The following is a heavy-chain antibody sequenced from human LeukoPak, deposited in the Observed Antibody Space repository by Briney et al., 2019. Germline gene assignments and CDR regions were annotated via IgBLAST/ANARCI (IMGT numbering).Heavy chain of an antibody. CDR3: ARDQGKGYYYYGMDA. Sequence: GGSLRLSCAASGFTFNDHAMHWVRQAPGKGLEWVAFISSDGSNKYYADSVRGRFTISRDNSKNTLYLQVNSLRAEDTAVYYCARDQGKGYYYYGMDAWGQGTTVTVS. V-gene: IGHV3-30-3*01. J-gene: IGHJ6*02. CDR2: ISSDGSNK. CDR1: GFTFNDHA.